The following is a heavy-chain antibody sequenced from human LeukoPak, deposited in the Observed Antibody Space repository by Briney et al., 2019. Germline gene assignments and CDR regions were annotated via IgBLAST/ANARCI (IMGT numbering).Heavy chain of an antibody. D-gene: IGHD3-9*01. V-gene: IGHV4-61*05. J-gene: IGHJ2*01. Sequence: SETLSLTCTVSVGSISSSSYYWGWIRQPPGKGLEWIGYIYYSGSTNYNPSLKSRATISVDTSKNQFSLKLSSVTAADTAVYYCARFGPRTYYDILTGSVYWYFDLWGRGTLVTVSS. CDR1: VGSISSSSYY. CDR2: IYYSGST. CDR3: ARFGPRTYYDILTGSVYWYFDL.